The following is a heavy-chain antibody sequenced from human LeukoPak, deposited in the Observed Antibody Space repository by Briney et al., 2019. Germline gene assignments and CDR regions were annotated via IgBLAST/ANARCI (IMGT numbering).Heavy chain of an antibody. Sequence: SETLSLTCTVSGGSISSSSYYWGWIRQPPGKGLEWIGSIYYSGSTYYNPSLKSRVTISVDTSKNQFSLKLSSVTAADTAVYYCARGCSGGSCYRYWGQGTLVTVSS. D-gene: IGHD2-15*01. CDR1: GGSISSSSYY. J-gene: IGHJ4*02. CDR2: IYYSGST. CDR3: ARGCSGGSCYRY. V-gene: IGHV4-39*07.